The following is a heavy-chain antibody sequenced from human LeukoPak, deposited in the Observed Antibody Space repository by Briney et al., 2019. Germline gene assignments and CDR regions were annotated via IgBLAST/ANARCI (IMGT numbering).Heavy chain of an antibody. CDR3: ARGDSSGYYQEGLVH. Sequence: GGSLRLSCAASGFTFSSYGMHWVRQAPGKGLEWVAVISYDGSNKYYADSVKGRFTISRHNSKNTLYLQMNSLRAEDTAVYYCARGDSSGYYQEGLVHWGQGTLVTVSS. D-gene: IGHD3-22*01. V-gene: IGHV3-30*03. CDR2: ISYDGSNK. CDR1: GFTFSSYG. J-gene: IGHJ4*02.